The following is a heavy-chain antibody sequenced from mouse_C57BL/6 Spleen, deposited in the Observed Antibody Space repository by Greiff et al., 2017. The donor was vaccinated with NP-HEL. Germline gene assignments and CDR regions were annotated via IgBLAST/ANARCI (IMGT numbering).Heavy chain of an antibody. J-gene: IGHJ1*03. D-gene: IGHD2-3*01. Sequence: EVHLVESGGGLVQPGGSLKLSCAASGFTFSDYYMYWVRQTPEKRLEWVAYISNGGGSTYYPDTVKGRFTISRDNAKNTLYLQMSRLKSEDTAMYYCARQYDGYHWYFDVWGTGTTVTVAS. CDR1: GFTFSDYY. V-gene: IGHV5-12*01. CDR3: ARQYDGYHWYFDV. CDR2: ISNGGGST.